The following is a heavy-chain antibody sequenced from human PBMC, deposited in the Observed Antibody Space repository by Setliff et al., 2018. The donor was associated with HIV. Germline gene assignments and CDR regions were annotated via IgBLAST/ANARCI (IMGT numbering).Heavy chain of an antibody. Sequence: ASVKVSCKASGYRFTTYGFSWVRQAPGQGLEWMGWINTYNGNINYAKKFQCRVTMTTDTSTTTAYMELRSLRSDDPAVNYCARTVATIAAAGTSWWSDTWRQGTLGTASS. CDR3: ARTVATIAAAGTSWWSDT. D-gene: IGHD6-13*01. CDR1: GYRFTTYG. CDR2: INTYNGNI. V-gene: IGHV1-18*01. J-gene: IGHJ5*02.